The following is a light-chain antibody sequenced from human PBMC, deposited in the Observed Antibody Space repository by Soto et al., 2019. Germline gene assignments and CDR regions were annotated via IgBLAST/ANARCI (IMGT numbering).Light chain of an antibody. CDR2: GTS. CDR1: QSVKSGY. J-gene: IGKJ1*01. CDR3: QQYGSSQWT. V-gene: IGKV3-20*01. Sequence: EIVLTQSPGTLSLSPGERATLSCRASQSVKSGYLAWYQQRPGQAPRLLIYGTSSRATGIPDRFSGSGSGTDFTLTIIRLEPEDFAVYYCQQYGSSQWTFGQGTKVDIK.